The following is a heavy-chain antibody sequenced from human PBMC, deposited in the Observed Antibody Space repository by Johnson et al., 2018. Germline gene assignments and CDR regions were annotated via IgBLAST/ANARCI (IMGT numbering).Heavy chain of an antibody. CDR3: ARGYFSVTSGYYPDYDAFAI. D-gene: IGHD3-22*01. Sequence: QVQLVESGAEVKKPGSSVKVSCKASGGPFSNFAFSWVRQAPGKGLEWMGGSTPIFGTANYAQKFQGRVTFTAGGSTTAYMEMGSLTSEDTAVYYCARGYFSVTSGYYPDYDAFAIWGQGTMVTVSS. CDR1: GGPFSNFA. J-gene: IGHJ3*02. CDR2: STPIFGTA. V-gene: IGHV1-69*01.